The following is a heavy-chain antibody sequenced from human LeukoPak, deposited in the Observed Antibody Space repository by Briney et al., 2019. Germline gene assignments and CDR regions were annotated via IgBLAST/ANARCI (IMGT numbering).Heavy chain of an antibody. V-gene: IGHV3-30*03. CDR3: VRDGHHFFSYFDY. J-gene: IGHJ4*02. D-gene: IGHD2/OR15-2a*01. CDR1: GFTFSSYG. Sequence: PGGSLRLSCAASGFTFSSYGMHWVRQAPGKGLEWLAVISYDGSHEYFADSVKGRITISRDNSKNTLYLQMNRLTTEDTAVYYCVRDGHHFFSYFDYWGQGTLVTVSS. CDR2: ISYDGSHE.